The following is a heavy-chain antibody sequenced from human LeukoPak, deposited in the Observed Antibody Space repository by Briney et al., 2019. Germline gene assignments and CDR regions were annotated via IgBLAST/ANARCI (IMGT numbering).Heavy chain of an antibody. CDR1: GYTFTSYY. CDR2: INPSGGST. Sequence: GASVKVSCKASGYTFTSYYMHWVRQAPGQGLEWMGIINPSGGSTSYAQKFQGRVTITADESTSTAYMELSSLRSEDTAVYYCARRPDYYDSSGYYRDAFDIWGQGTMVTVSS. J-gene: IGHJ3*02. D-gene: IGHD3-22*01. CDR3: ARRPDYYDSSGYYRDAFDI. V-gene: IGHV1-46*01.